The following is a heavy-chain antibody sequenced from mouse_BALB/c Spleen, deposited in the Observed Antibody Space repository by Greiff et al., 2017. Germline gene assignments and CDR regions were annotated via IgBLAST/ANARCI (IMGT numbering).Heavy chain of an antibody. Sequence: VQVVESGAELVRPGTSVKVSCKASGYAFTNYLIEWVKQRPGQGLEWIGVINPGSGGTNYNEKFKGKATLTADKSSSTAYMQLSSLTSDDSAVYFCARSRGYDYGVFAYWGQGTLVTVSA. CDR1: GYAFTNYL. V-gene: IGHV1-54*01. CDR3: ARSRGYDYGVFAY. D-gene: IGHD2-4*01. CDR2: INPGSGGT. J-gene: IGHJ3*01.